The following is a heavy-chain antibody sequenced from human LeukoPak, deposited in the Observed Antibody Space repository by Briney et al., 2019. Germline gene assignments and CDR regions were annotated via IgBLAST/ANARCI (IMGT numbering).Heavy chain of an antibody. CDR2: ITGGSNTI. CDR3: ARAGGGYNYDDY. CDR1: GFTFSSYS. V-gene: IGHV3-48*02. D-gene: IGHD5-12*01. Sequence: PGGSLRLSCAASGFTFSSYSMNWVRQAPGKGLEWVSYITGGSNTIYYADSVKGRFTISRDNAKNSLYLQMNSLRDEDTAVYYCARAGGGYNYDDYWGQGTLVTVSS. J-gene: IGHJ4*02.